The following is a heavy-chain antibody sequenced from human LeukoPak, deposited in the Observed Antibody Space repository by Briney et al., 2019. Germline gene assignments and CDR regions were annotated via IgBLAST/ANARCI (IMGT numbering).Heavy chain of an antibody. J-gene: IGHJ4*02. CDR2: INHSGST. V-gene: IGHV4-34*01. D-gene: IGHD5-12*01. CDR1: GGSFSGDY. CDR3: ARSFRGYSGYDHQANDY. Sequence: SETLSLTCAVYGGSFSGDYWNWIRQPPGKGLEWIGEINHSGSTNYNPSLKSRVTISVDTSKNQFSLKLSSVTAADTAVYYCARSFRGYSGYDHQANDYWGQGTLVTVSS.